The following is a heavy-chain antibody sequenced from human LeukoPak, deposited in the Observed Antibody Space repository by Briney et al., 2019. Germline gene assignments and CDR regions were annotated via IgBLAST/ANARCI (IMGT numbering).Heavy chain of an antibody. CDR2: ISSSGSTI. Sequence: PGGSLRLSCAASGFIFNKAWMNWVRQAPGKGLEWVSYISSSGSTIYYADSVKGRFTISRDNAKNSLYLQMNSLRAEDTAAYYCARDRGYSFDIWGQGTMVTVSS. J-gene: IGHJ3*02. CDR3: ARDRGYSFDI. V-gene: IGHV3-48*04. CDR1: GFIFNKAW. D-gene: IGHD2-21*01.